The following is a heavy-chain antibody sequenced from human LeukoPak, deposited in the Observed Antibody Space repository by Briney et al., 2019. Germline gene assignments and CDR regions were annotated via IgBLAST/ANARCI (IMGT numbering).Heavy chain of an antibody. D-gene: IGHD3-9*01. CDR2: IYHSGGT. CDR1: GYSISSGYY. CDR3: ARLTYYDILTGYFAFDI. J-gene: IGHJ3*02. V-gene: IGHV4-38-2*01. Sequence: PSETLSLTCAVSGYSISSGYYWGWIRQPPGKGLEWIGSIYHSGGTYYNPSLKSRVTISEDTPKNQFSLKLSSVTAADTAVYYCARLTYYDILTGYFAFDIWGQGTMVTVSS.